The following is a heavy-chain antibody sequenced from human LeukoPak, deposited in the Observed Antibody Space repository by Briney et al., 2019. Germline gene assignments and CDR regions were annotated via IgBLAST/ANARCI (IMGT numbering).Heavy chain of an antibody. V-gene: IGHV3-7*01. D-gene: IGHD2-8*01. CDR2: IKLDGSEK. Sequence: PGGSLRLSCAASGFTFSSYWMSWVRQAPGKGQEWVANIKLDGSEKYYVDSVKGRFTISRDNAKNSLYLQMNSLRAEDTAVYYCARETVGYCTNGVCSLQRYWGQGTLVTVSS. CDR3: ARETVGYCTNGVCSLQRY. J-gene: IGHJ4*02. CDR1: GFTFSSYW.